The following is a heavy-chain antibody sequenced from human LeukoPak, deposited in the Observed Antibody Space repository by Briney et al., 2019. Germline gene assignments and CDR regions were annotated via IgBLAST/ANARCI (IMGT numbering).Heavy chain of an antibody. CDR3: ARMTLIVVVAWFDP. Sequence: PSETLSLTCAVSGGSISSSNWWSWVRQPPGKGLEWIGEIYHSGSTNYNPSLKSRVTISVDKSKNQFSPKLNSVTAADTAVYYCARMTLIVVVAWFDPWGQGTLVIVSS. V-gene: IGHV4-4*02. CDR1: GGSISSSNW. J-gene: IGHJ5*02. CDR2: IYHSGST. D-gene: IGHD2-2*01.